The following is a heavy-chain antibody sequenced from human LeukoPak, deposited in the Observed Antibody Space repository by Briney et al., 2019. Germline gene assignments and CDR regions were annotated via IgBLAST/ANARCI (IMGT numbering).Heavy chain of an antibody. CDR2: INAGSGRT. V-gene: IGHV1-3*01. J-gene: IGHJ4*02. Sequence: GASVKVSCKASGYTFTSYDIHWVRQAPGQRLEWMGGINAGSGRTKYLQKLQGRVTITRDTSATTVYVELSSLRSEDTAVYYCARESGNYQDFFENWGLGTLVTVSS. CDR1: GYTFTSYD. D-gene: IGHD1-26*01. CDR3: ARESGNYQDFFEN.